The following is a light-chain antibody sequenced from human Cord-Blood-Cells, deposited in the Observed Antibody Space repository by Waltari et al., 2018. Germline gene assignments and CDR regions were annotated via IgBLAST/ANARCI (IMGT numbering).Light chain of an antibody. CDR1: QSVLYSSNNKNY. J-gene: IGKJ4*01. CDR3: QQYYSTPLT. CDR2: WAS. Sequence: DIVMTQSPDSLAVSLGERATINCKSSQSVLYSSNNKNYLAWYQQKPGQPPKLLIYWASTRECGVPDRFSGSGSGKDFTLTISSLQAEDVAVYYCQQYYSTPLTFGGGTKVEIK. V-gene: IGKV4-1*01.